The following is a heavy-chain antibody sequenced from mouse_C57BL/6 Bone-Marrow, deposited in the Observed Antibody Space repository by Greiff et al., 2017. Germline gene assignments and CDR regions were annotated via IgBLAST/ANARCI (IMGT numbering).Heavy chain of an antibody. Sequence: VQLQQSGAALVRPGTSVKVSCKASGYAFTTYLIEWVKQRPGQGLEWIGVINPGSGGTNYNETFKGKATLTSDKSSSTAYMQLSSLTSEDSAVYYCARRWAYWGQGTMVTVSS. V-gene: IGHV1-54*01. D-gene: IGHD1-1*02. J-gene: IGHJ3*01. CDR3: ARRWAY. CDR1: GYAFTTYL. CDR2: INPGSGGT.